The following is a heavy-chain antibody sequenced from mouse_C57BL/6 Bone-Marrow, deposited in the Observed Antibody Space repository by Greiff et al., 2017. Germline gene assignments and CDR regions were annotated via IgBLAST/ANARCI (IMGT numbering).Heavy chain of an antibody. CDR2: INPSSGYT. J-gene: IGHJ3*01. CDR3: ARWSLRRGFAY. Sequence: VKLMESGAELAKPGASVKLSCKASGYTFTSYWMHWVKQRPGQGLEWIGYINPSSGYTKYNQKFKDKATLNADKSSSTAYMQLRNLKYEDSAVFYCARWSLRRGFAYWGQGTLVTVSA. D-gene: IGHD1-2*01. V-gene: IGHV1-7*01. CDR1: GYTFTSYW.